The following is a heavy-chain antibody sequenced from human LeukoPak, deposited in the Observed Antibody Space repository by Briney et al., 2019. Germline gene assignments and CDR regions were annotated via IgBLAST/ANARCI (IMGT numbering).Heavy chain of an antibody. V-gene: IGHV1-46*03. CDR2: FNPSGGST. Sequence: ASVKVSCKASGYTFTSYYMHWVRQAPGQGLEWMGIFNPSGGSTSYAQKFQGRVTMTRDTSTSTVYMELSSLRSEDTAVYYCASGDSSWYYFDYWGQGTLVTVSS. J-gene: IGHJ4*02. CDR1: GYTFTSYY. D-gene: IGHD6-13*01. CDR3: ASGDSSWYYFDY.